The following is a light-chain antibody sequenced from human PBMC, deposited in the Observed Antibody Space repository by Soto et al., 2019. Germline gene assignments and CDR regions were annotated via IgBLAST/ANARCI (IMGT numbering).Light chain of an antibody. CDR3: QQRSNWPRT. J-gene: IGKJ2*01. Sequence: EIVLTQSPATLSLSPGERATLSCGASQSVSSYLAWYQQKPGQAPRLLIYDASNGATGIPARFSGSGSGTDFTLTISSLEPEDFAVYYCQQRSNWPRTFGQGTKLEIK. CDR1: QSVSSY. CDR2: DAS. V-gene: IGKV3-11*01.